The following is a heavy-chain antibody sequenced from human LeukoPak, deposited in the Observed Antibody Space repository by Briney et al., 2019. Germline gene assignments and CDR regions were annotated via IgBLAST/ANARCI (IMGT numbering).Heavy chain of an antibody. Sequence: SETLSLTCTVYGGSISSYYWSWIRQPPGKGLEWIGYIYYSGSTNYNPSLKSRVTISVGTSKNQFSLKLSSVTAADTAVYYCASHDYGDYQGYWGQGALVTASS. CDR1: GGSISSYY. D-gene: IGHD4-17*01. J-gene: IGHJ4*02. CDR3: ASHDYGDYQGY. V-gene: IGHV4-59*01. CDR2: IYYSGST.